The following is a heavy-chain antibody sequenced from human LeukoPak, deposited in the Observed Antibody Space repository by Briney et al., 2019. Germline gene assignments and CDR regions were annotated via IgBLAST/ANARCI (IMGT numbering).Heavy chain of an antibody. CDR1: GFTFSIYA. Sequence: PGGSLRLSCAASGFTFSIYAMSWVRQAPGKGLEWVSAISGSGGSTYYPDSVKGRFTISRDNSKNTLYLQMNSLRAEDTAVYYCAKGFSTTVTRPFFDYWGQGTLVTVSS. J-gene: IGHJ4*02. CDR3: AKGFSTTVTRPFFDY. V-gene: IGHV3-23*01. CDR2: ISGSGGST. D-gene: IGHD4-17*01.